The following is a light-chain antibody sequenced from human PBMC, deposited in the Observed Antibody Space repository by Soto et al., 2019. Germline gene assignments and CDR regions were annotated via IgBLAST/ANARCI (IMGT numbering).Light chain of an antibody. CDR2: MNP. CDR1: TSDIGSNY. J-gene: IGLJ2*01. CDR3: AAWDDSLSGRV. V-gene: IGLV1-47*01. Sequence: QSVLPQPPPASGSPGPGVTLSCSGSTSDIGSNYVYWYQQLPGPAPKLLIDMNPQRPSGVPDRFSGSKSGTSASLAISGRRSEDEADYYCAAWDDSLSGRVFGGGTQLTVL.